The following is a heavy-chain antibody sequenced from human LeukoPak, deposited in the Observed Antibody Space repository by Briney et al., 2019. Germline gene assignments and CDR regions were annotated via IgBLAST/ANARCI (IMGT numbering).Heavy chain of an antibody. D-gene: IGHD6-25*01. V-gene: IGHV3-15*01. CDR3: TTDGGYGYDL. CDR2: IKSIADGGTT. Sequence: GGSLRLSCAASEFPFTNAWMSWVRQAPGKGPEWVGRIKSIADGGTTGYAAPVKGRFTISRDDSRDTLYLQMNSLKTEDTAVYYCTTDGGYGYDLWGQGSLVTVSS. J-gene: IGHJ5*02. CDR1: EFPFTNAW.